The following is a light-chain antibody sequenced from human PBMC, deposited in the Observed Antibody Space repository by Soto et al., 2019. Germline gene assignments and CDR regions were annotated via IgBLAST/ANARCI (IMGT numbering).Light chain of an antibody. CDR3: QQYNQWPPTWT. V-gene: IGKV3-15*01. Sequence: EIAMTQSPGTLSVSPGERVTVSCRASQYVHTSLAWNQQKSGQAPRLLIYGASIRAQGVPVRFSGSGSGTEFTRTLDSLQSEDSAVYPSQQYNQWPPTWTYGQWTKVEI. J-gene: IGKJ1*01. CDR2: GAS. CDR1: QYVHTS.